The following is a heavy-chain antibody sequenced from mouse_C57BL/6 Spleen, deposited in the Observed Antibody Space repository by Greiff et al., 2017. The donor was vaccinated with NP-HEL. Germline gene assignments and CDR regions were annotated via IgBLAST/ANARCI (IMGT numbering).Heavy chain of an antibody. CDR3: ARYGSSDRYFDV. Sequence: VQRVESGAELVKPGASVKISCKASGYAFSSYWMNWVKQRPGKGLEWIGQIYPGDGDTNYNGKFKGKATLTADKSSSTAYMQLSSLTSEDSAVYCCARYGSSDRYFDVWGTGTTVTVSS. D-gene: IGHD1-1*01. CDR2: IYPGDGDT. CDR1: GYAFSSYW. V-gene: IGHV1-80*01. J-gene: IGHJ1*03.